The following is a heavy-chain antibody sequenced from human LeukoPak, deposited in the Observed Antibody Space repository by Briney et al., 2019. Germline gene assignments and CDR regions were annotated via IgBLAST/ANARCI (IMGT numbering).Heavy chain of an antibody. CDR3: ARHEGLARPFDY. CDR2: IYSTGST. D-gene: IGHD6-19*01. Sequence: PSETLSLTCTVFGGSISSYYWSWIRQSPGKGLEWIGYIYSTGSTDYNPSLKSRVTISVETSKNQFSLRLSSVTAADTAVYFCARHEGLARPFDYWGQGTLVPVSS. J-gene: IGHJ4*02. CDR1: GGSISSYY. V-gene: IGHV4-59*08.